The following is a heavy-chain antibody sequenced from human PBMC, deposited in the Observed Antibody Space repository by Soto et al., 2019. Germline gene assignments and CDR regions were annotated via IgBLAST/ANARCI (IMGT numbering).Heavy chain of an antibody. D-gene: IGHD2-15*01. Sequence: XESLRLSCAASGFTFSSYAMSWVRQAPGKGLEWVSAISGSGGSTYYADSVKGRFTISRDNSKNTLYLQMNSLRAEDTAVYYCAKGGGGYYYGMDVWGQGTTVTVSS. CDR3: AKGGGGYYYGMDV. CDR2: ISGSGGST. CDR1: GFTFSSYA. J-gene: IGHJ6*02. V-gene: IGHV3-23*01.